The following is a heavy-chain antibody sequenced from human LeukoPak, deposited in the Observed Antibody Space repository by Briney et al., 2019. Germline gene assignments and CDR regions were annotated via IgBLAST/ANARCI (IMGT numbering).Heavy chain of an antibody. Sequence: PSETLSLTCTVSGVSISSSSYCWGWLRQPPGKGLEWVGSIYYSGSTYYNPSLKSRFTISVDTSKNQFSLKLSSVTAADTAVYYCARQDYDSSGYYSLNYFDYWGQGTLVTVSS. CDR3: ARQDYDSSGYYSLNYFDY. CDR2: IYYSGST. D-gene: IGHD3-22*01. J-gene: IGHJ4*02. V-gene: IGHV4-39*01. CDR1: GVSISSSSYC.